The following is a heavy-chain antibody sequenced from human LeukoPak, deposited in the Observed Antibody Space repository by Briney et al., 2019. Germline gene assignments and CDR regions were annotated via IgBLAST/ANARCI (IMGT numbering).Heavy chain of an antibody. CDR3: ARHHITGTYWWFDP. V-gene: IGHV3-11*01. D-gene: IGHD1-20*01. CDR1: GFTFSDYY. J-gene: IGHJ5*02. CDR2: ISSSGSTI. Sequence: PGGSLRLSCAASGFTFSDYYMSWLRQAPGKGLEWVSYISSSGSTIYYADSVKGRFTISRDNAKNSLYLQMSSLRAEDTAVYYCARHHITGTYWWFDPWGQGTLVTVSS.